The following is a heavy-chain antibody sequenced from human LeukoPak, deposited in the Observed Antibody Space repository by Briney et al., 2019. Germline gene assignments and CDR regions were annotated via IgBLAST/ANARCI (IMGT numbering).Heavy chain of an antibody. CDR1: GFTFRSYA. Sequence: GGSLRLYCATSGFTFRSYAMSYARQAQGKGLGSVSAINGSCGSTYYADSVKGRFTISRDNSKITLYLQMNSLRAEDTAVYYCAKGQQQLVPDAFDIWGQGTMVTVSS. J-gene: IGHJ3*02. CDR2: INGSCGST. CDR3: AKGQQQLVPDAFDI. V-gene: IGHV3-23*01. D-gene: IGHD6-13*01.